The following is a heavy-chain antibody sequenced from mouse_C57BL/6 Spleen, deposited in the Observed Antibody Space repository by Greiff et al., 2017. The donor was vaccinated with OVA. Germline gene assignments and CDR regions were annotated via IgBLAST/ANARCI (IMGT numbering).Heavy chain of an antibody. Sequence: QVQLQQSGAELVKPGASVKLSCKASGYTFTSYWMHWVKQTPGRGLEWIGRIDPNSGGTKYNEKFKSKVTLTVDKPTSTDYMQLSSLTSEDSAVNYCAKNYYGSRGYFDYWGQGTTLTVSS. D-gene: IGHD1-1*01. CDR2: IDPNSGGT. V-gene: IGHV1-72*01. CDR1: GYTFTSYW. J-gene: IGHJ2*01. CDR3: AKNYYGSRGYFDY.